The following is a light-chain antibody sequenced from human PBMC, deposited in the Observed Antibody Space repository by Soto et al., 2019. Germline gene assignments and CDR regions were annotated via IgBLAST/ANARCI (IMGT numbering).Light chain of an antibody. CDR2: DVS. J-gene: IGLJ2*01. CDR1: SSDVGGYNY. CDR3: SSYTSSNTYVV. Sequence: QSALTQPASVSGSPGQSITISCTGTSSDVGGYNYVSWYQQHPGKAPKLMIYDVSNRPSGVSNRFSGSKSGNTASLTISGLQAVDEADYYCSSYTSSNTYVVFGGGTKLTVL. V-gene: IGLV2-14*01.